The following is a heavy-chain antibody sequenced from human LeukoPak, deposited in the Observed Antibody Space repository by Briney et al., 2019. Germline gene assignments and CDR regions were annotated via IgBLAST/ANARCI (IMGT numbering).Heavy chain of an antibody. D-gene: IGHD4-17*01. CDR2: ITSRPRGSAT. Sequence: GGSLRLSCAASGFTFSSYGMHWVRQASGKGLEWVGRITSRPRGSATGYAASVKGRFTISRDDSKNTAYLQMNSLKTEDTAVYYCARGTVSSTYGLDVWGQGTMVTVSS. J-gene: IGHJ6*02. CDR1: GFTFSSYG. CDR3: ARGTVSSTYGLDV. V-gene: IGHV3-73*01.